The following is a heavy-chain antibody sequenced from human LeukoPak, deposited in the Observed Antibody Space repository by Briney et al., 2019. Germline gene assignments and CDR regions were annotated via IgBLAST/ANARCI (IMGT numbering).Heavy chain of an antibody. CDR2: ISAYNGNT. Sequence: RASVKVSCKASGYTFTGYYMHWVRQAPGQGLEWMGWISAYNGNTNYAQKLQGRVTMTTDTSTSTAYMELRSLRSDDTAVYYCARDRKEWDWTTVTASPVLFDYWGQGTLVTVSS. D-gene: IGHD4-17*01. CDR1: GYTFTGYY. CDR3: ARDRKEWDWTTVTASPVLFDY. V-gene: IGHV1-18*04. J-gene: IGHJ4*02.